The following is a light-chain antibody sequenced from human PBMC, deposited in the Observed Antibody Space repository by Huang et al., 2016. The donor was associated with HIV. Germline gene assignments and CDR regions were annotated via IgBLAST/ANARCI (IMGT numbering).Light chain of an antibody. J-gene: IGKJ1*01. V-gene: IGKV1-8*01. CDR3: QQYHTYPWT. CDR1: QDVSDY. Sequence: AIQITQSPSSLSASTGDRVTISCRASQDVSDYLAWYQQKPGGAPRLLIYSTSTVQSGIPSRFSGNGSAADFSLTITCLQSDDFATYYGQQYHTYPWTFGQGTKVEI. CDR2: STS.